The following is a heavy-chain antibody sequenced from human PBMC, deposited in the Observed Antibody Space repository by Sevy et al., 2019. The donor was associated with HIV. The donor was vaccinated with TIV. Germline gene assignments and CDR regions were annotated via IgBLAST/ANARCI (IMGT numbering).Heavy chain of an antibody. V-gene: IGHV3-30-3*01. Sequence: GGSLRLSCAASGFTFTSFSMHWVRQAPGKGLEWVATISCDGSNKYYADSVKGRFTISRDNSKNYLYLQMNSLRAEDTAVYCCALERLSSNVAEYFQNWGQGTLVTVSS. CDR3: ALERLSSNVAEYFQN. CDR2: ISCDGSNK. D-gene: IGHD1-1*01. CDR1: GFTFTSFS. J-gene: IGHJ1*01.